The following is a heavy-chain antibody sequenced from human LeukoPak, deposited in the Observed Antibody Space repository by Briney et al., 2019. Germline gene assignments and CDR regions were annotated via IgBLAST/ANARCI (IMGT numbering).Heavy chain of an antibody. CDR1: GFTFSGYG. CDR3: ARDLSQYYYDSSGPWDY. D-gene: IGHD3-22*01. J-gene: IGHJ4*02. CDR2: IWYDGSNK. V-gene: IGHV3-33*01. Sequence: PGRSLRLSCAASGFTFSGYGMHWVRQAPGKGLEWVAVIWYDGSNKYYADSVKGRFTISRDNSKNTLYLQMNSLRAEDTAVYYCARDLSQYYYDSSGPWDYWGQGTLVTVSS.